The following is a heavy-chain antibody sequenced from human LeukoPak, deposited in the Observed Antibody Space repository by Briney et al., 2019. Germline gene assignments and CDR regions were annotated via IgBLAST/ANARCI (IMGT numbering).Heavy chain of an antibody. CDR1: GFTFSDHY. CDR3: ARLYYGRSGYYSDY. V-gene: IGHV3-72*01. D-gene: IGHD3-22*01. J-gene: IGHJ4*02. CDR2: TRNKANSYTT. Sequence: GGSLRLSCAASGFTFSDHYMDWVRQAPGKGLEWVGRTRNKANSYTTEYAASVKGRFTISRDDSKNSLYQQMNSLKTEDTAVYYCARLYYGRSGYYSDYWGQGTLVTVSS.